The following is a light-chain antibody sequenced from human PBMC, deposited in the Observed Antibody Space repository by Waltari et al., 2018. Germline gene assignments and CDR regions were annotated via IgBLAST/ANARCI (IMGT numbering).Light chain of an antibody. J-gene: IGLJ2*01. V-gene: IGLV1-44*01. CDR1: WSNIGTNV. CDR2: SNN. CDR3: SAWDDSLNGHVI. Sequence: QSLLTQPPSASGTPGQTVTISCSGSWSNIGTNVVSWYQQLPGTAPKLLIHSNNLRPSGVPDRFSCSKSGTSASLAISGLQSADEADYYCSAWDDSLNGHVIFGGGTKLTVL.